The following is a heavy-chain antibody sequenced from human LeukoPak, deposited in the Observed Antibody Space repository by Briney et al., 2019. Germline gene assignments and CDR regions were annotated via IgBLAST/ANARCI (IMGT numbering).Heavy chain of an antibody. Sequence: SETLSLTCTVSGGSISSYYWSWIRQPAGKGLEWIGYIYYSGSTNYNPSLKSRVTISVDTSKNQFSLKLSSVTAADTAVYYCARDQGPYYYDSSGSPGAFDIWGQGTMVTVSS. CDR3: ARDQGPYYYDSSGSPGAFDI. V-gene: IGHV4-59*01. CDR2: IYYSGST. D-gene: IGHD3-22*01. J-gene: IGHJ3*02. CDR1: GGSISSYY.